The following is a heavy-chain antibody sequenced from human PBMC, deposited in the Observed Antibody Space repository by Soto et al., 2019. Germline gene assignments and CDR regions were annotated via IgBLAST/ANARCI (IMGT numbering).Heavy chain of an antibody. J-gene: IGHJ4*02. CDR3: ARREYGFGESKGFDY. CDR2: IYYSGST. CDR1: GGSISSSSYY. V-gene: IGHV4-39*01. D-gene: IGHD3-10*01. Sequence: QLQLQESGPGLVKPSETLSLTCTVSGGSISSSSYYWGWIRQPPGKGLEWIGSIYYSGSTYYNPSLKSRVTISADTSKNQFSLKLSSVTAADTAVYYCARREYGFGESKGFDYWGQGTLVTVSS.